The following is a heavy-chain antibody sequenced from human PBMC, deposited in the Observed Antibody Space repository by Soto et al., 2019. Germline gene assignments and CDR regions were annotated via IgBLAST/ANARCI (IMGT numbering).Heavy chain of an antibody. CDR1: GGSFSGYY. CDR3: AREGYNWNYDAFDI. D-gene: IGHD1-1*01. V-gene: IGHV4-34*01. J-gene: IGHJ3*02. CDR2: INHSGST. Sequence: NPSETLSLTCAVYGGSFSGYYWSWIRQPPGKGLEWIGEINHSGSTNYNPSLKSRVTISVDTSKNQFSLKLSSVTAADTAVYYCAREGYNWNYDAFDIWGQGTMVTVSS.